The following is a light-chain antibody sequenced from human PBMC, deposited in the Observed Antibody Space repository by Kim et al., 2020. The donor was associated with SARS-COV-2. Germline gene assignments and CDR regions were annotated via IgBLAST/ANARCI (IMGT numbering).Light chain of an antibody. J-gene: IGLJ2*01. V-gene: IGLV2-14*03. CDR2: DVS. CDR1: GSDIGGYNY. CDR3: SSYSTSSAVV. Sequence: GESITISCSGSGSDIGGYNYVSWYQQHPGKAPKLMIYDVSTRPSGVSDRFSGSKSANLASLTIFGLQAEDEADYYCSSYSTSSAVVFGGGTQLTVL.